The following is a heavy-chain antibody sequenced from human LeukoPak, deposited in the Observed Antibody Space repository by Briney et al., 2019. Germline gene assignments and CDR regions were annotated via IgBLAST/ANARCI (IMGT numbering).Heavy chain of an antibody. D-gene: IGHD2-2*01. CDR1: GFTVSSNY. J-gene: IGHJ6*03. Sequence: GGSLRLSCAASGFTVSSNYMSWVRQAPGKGLEWVTNIKQDGSEKYYVDSVKGRFTISRDNAKNSLYLQMNSLRAEDTAVYYCARDERKYCSSTSCPYYYYYYMDVWGKGTTVTVSS. CDR3: ARDERKYCSSTSCPYYYYYYMDV. CDR2: IKQDGSEK. V-gene: IGHV3-7*01.